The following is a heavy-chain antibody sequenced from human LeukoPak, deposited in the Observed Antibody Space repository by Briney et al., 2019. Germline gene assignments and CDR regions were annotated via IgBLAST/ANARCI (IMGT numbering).Heavy chain of an antibody. CDR2: IYYTGRT. D-gene: IGHD1-1*01. V-gene: IGHV4-39*01. Sequence: SETLSLTCTVSGGSISSSSHSWGWIRQPPGKGLEWTRTIYYTGRTYYNPSLESRLTISVDTSKNQFSLKLTSVTAADTAMYYCAQSLGSGNWIGNWFDPWGQGTLVTVSS. CDR1: GGSISSSSHS. J-gene: IGHJ5*02. CDR3: AQSLGSGNWIGNWFDP.